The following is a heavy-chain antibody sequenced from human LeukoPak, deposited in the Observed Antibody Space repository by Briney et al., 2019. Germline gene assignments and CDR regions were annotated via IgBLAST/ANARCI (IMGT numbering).Heavy chain of an antibody. V-gene: IGHV3-21*01. CDR3: WVGYSYGGYFDY. J-gene: IGHJ4*02. Sequence: GGSLRLSCAASGFTFSSYSMNWVCQAPGKGLEWVSSISSSSSYIYYADSVKGRFTISRDSAKNSLYLQMNSLRAEDTAVYYCWVGYSYGGYFDYWGQGTLVTVSS. D-gene: IGHD5-18*01. CDR1: GFTFSSYS. CDR2: ISSSSSYI.